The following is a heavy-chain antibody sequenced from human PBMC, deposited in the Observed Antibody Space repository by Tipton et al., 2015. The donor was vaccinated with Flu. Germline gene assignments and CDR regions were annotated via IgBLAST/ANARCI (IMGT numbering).Heavy chain of an antibody. V-gene: IGHV4-4*07. CDR1: GGSITDYY. CDR3: ARDGNYVWGSYRFKDLNAYMDV. Sequence: TLSLTCIVSGGSITDYYWIWIRQPAGKGLEWIGRIHTSGSSNYNPSLKSRVTMSVDTSKNQFSLKLKSMTAADTAVYYCARDGNYVWGSYRFKDLNAYMDVWGRGTTVSVSS. D-gene: IGHD3-16*02. J-gene: IGHJ6*03. CDR2: IHTSGSS.